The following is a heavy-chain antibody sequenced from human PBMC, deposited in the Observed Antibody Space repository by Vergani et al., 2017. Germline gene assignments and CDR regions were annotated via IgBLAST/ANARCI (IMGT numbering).Heavy chain of an antibody. CDR3: ARVGAGVVHDIVVVPAAITAGMDV. CDR1: GYTFTSYD. J-gene: IGHJ6*02. D-gene: IGHD2-2*02. V-gene: IGHV1-8*01. CDR2: MNPNSGNT. Sequence: QVQLVQSGAEVKKPGASVKVSCKASGYTFTSYDINWVRQATGQGLEWMGWMNPNSGNTGYAQTFQGRVTMTRNTAISTAYMERSSVRSEDTAVYYCARVGAGVVHDIVVVPAAITAGMDVWGQGTTVTVSS.